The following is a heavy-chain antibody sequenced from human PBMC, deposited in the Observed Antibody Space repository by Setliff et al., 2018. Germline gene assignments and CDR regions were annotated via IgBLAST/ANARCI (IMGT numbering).Heavy chain of an antibody. V-gene: IGHV4-39*07. CDR2: IYYTGST. CDR1: DGSISSSSHY. J-gene: IGHJ4*02. Sequence: SETLSLTCTVSDGSISSSSHYWGWIRQPPGKGLEWIGSIYYTGSTYYNPSLKSRVTMSVDTSKRQFSLKLGSATAADTAVYYCARDMGQPYYFESWGLGTLVTVSS. CDR3: ARDMGQPYYFES. D-gene: IGHD1-1*01.